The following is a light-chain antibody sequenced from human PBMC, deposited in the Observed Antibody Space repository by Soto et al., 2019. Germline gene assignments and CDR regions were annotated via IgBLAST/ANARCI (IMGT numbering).Light chain of an antibody. V-gene: IGLV3-25*03. CDR1: ALPKQY. CDR2: KDS. CDR3: QSADDSRTYMEV. Sequence: SYELTQPPSVSVSPGQTARITCSGDALPKQYAHWYRQKPGQAPMLVIYKDSERPSGIPERFSGSSSGTTVTLTISGVPAEDEADYYCQSADDSRTYMEVFGGGTQLTVL. J-gene: IGLJ2*01.